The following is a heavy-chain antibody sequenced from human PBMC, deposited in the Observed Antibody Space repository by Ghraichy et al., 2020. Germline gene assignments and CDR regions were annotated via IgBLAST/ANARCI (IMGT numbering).Heavy chain of an antibody. V-gene: IGHV1-8*01. J-gene: IGHJ5*02. Sequence: ASVKVSCKASGYTFTSYDINWVRQATGQGLEWMGWMNPNSGNTGYAQKFQGRVTMTRNTSISTAYMELSSLRSEDTAVYYCARGRTGIAVAGRVYWFDPWGQGTLVTVSS. CDR3: ARGRTGIAVAGRVYWFDP. CDR1: GYTFTSYD. D-gene: IGHD6-19*01. CDR2: MNPNSGNT.